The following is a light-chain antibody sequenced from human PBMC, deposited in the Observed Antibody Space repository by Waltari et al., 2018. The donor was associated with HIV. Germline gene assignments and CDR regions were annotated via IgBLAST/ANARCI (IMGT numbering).Light chain of an antibody. J-gene: IGKJ3*01. CDR3: QKYNGAPFT. CDR1: QGISNY. V-gene: IGKV1-27*01. Sequence: DFQMTQSPSSLSASVGDRVTITCRASQGISNYVAWYQQKPGKAPKLLIYAASPLKSGLPSRFSGTGSGTDFTLTISSMQPEDVATYYCQKYNGAPFTFGPGTKVEI. CDR2: AAS.